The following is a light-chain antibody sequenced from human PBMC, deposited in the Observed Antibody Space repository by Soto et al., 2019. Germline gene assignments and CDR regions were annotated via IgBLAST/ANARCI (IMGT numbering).Light chain of an antibody. CDR3: QQYASSPGT. J-gene: IGKJ1*01. CDR2: GAS. CDR1: QSLSANY. Sequence: EVVLTQSPGTLSLSPGERATLSCRASQSLSANYLAWYQQKPGQAPRLLIYGASSRAAGTPYRVRGSGSGTDFTLTISRLEPEDFTVYYCQQYASSPGTFGQGTNVEIK. V-gene: IGKV3-20*01.